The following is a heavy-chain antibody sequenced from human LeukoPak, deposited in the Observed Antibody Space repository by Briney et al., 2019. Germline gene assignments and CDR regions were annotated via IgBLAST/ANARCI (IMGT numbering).Heavy chain of an antibody. V-gene: IGHV4-39*01. J-gene: IGHJ4*02. CDR1: GGSISSSSHY. CDR3: ARLPTDLLAFDY. CDR2: IYYSGST. D-gene: IGHD2-8*02. Sequence: SETLSLTCTVSGGSISSSSHYWGWIRQPPGKGLEWIGSIYYSGSTYYAPSLKSRVTISVGTSKNQFSLKLSSVTAADTAVYYCARLPTDLLAFDYWGQGTLVTVSS.